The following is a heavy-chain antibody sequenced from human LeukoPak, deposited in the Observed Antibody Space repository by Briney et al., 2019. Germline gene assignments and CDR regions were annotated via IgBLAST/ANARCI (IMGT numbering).Heavy chain of an antibody. CDR1: GYTFTSYY. D-gene: IGHD3-16*01. CDR3: ARGYYDYVWGSSSNDY. V-gene: IGHV1-46*01. Sequence: ASVKVSSKASGYTFTSYYMHWVRQAPGQGLEWMGINNPSGGSTSYAQKFQGRVTMTRDMSTSTVYMELSSLRSEDTAVYYCARGYYDYVWGSSSNDYWGQGTLVTVSS. CDR2: NNPSGGST. J-gene: IGHJ4*02.